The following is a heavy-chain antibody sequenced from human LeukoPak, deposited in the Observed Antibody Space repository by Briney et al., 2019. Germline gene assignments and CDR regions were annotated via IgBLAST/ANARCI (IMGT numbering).Heavy chain of an antibody. Sequence: GGSLRLSCTASGFTFSSYAMTWVRQVPGKGLEWVSSISGSGGDTHYADSAKGRFTISRDNSKNTLYLQMIGLRAEDTAMYSCXKEKRGRLTMXVESRPREHYFDLWGQGTPVTVSS. D-gene: IGHD3-22*01. CDR3: XKEKRGRLTMXVESRPREHYFDL. V-gene: IGHV3-23*01. J-gene: IGHJ4*02. CDR1: GFTFSSYA. CDR2: ISGSGGDT.